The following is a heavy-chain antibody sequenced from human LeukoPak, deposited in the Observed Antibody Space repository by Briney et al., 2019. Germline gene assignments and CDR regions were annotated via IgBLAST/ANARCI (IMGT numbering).Heavy chain of an antibody. CDR2: IIPICGTA. Sequence: SVKVSCRAAGGTFSSCAISWVRQDPGQGLEWMGGIIPICGTANYAQKFQGGDTITADECTSTDYIELSSLRSEDTAVYYCARADLGMVRGVLNREYYFDYWGQGTLVTVSS. J-gene: IGHJ4*02. CDR3: ARADLGMVRGVLNREYYFDY. D-gene: IGHD3-10*01. CDR1: GGTFSSCA. V-gene: IGHV1-69*13.